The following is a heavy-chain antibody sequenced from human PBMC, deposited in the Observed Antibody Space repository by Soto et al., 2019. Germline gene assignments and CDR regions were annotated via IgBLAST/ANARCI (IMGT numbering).Heavy chain of an antibody. CDR2: IIPILGIA. Sequence: SVKVSCKASGGTFSSYTISWVRQAPGQGLEWMGRIIPILGIANYAQKFQGRVTITADKSTNTAYMELSSLRSEDTAVYYCARVADSGYVMDYWGQGTLVTVSS. J-gene: IGHJ4*02. V-gene: IGHV1-69*02. CDR1: GGTFSSYT. D-gene: IGHD5-12*01. CDR3: ARVADSGYVMDY.